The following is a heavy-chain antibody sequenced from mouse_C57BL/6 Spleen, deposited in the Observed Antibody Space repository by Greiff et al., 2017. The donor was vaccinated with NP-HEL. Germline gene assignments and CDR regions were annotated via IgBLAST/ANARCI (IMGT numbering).Heavy chain of an antibody. CDR2: ISGGGGNT. J-gene: IGHJ2*01. D-gene: IGHD1-1*01. Sequence: EVKLVESGGGLVKPGGSLKLSCAASGFTFSSYTMSWVRQTPEKRLEWVATISGGGGNTYYPDSVKGRFTISRDNAKNTLYLQISSLRSVDTALYYCARQGGIITTVVGDYFDYWGQGTTLTVSS. CDR3: ARQGGIITTVVGDYFDY. CDR1: GFTFSSYT. V-gene: IGHV5-9*01.